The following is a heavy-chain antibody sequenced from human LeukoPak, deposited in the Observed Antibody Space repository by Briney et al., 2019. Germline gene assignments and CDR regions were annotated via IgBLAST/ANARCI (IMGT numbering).Heavy chain of an antibody. CDR1: GYSISSGYY. D-gene: IGHD3-22*01. V-gene: IGHV4-38-2*01. CDR3: ARRYYDSSGYYYDGGHYFDY. J-gene: IGHJ4*02. CDR2: MYHSGST. Sequence: SETLSLTCAVSGYSISSGYYWGWIRPSPGKGLEWIGSMYHSGSTYYNPSLKSRVTISVDTSKNQFSLKLRSVTAADTAVYYCARRYYDSSGYYYDGGHYFDYWGQGTLVTVSS.